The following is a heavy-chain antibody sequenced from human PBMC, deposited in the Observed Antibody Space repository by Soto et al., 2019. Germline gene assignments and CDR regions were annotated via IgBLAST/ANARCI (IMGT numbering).Heavy chain of an antibody. CDR3: ARAFSWFGAYWYFDL. J-gene: IGHJ2*01. V-gene: IGHV4-59*01. CDR1: GGSITDYY. CDR2: GYHSVSI. Sequence: SSETLSLTCTVSGGSITDYYWSWIRQPPGKALEWIGYGYHSVSIHYNPSLKTRVTISVDTSENQFSLRLSSVTAADPAVYYCARAFSWFGAYWYFDLWGRGTLVTVSS. D-gene: IGHD3-10*01.